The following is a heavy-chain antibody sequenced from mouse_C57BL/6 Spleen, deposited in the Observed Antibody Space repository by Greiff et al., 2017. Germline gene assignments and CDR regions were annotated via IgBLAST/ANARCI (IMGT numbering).Heavy chain of an antibody. V-gene: IGHV1-22*01. Sequence: EVQLQQSGPELVKPGASVKMSCKASGYTFTDYNMHWVKQSHGKSLEWIGYINPNNGGTSYNQKFKGKATLTVNKSSSTAYMELRSLTSEDSAVYYCARRPIYYSNYQYGMDYWGQGTSVTVSS. CDR2: INPNNGGT. CDR1: GYTFTDYN. D-gene: IGHD2-5*01. J-gene: IGHJ4*01. CDR3: ARRPIYYSNYQYGMDY.